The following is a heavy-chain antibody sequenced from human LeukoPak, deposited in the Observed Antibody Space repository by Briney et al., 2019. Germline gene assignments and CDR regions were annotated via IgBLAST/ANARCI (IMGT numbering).Heavy chain of an antibody. D-gene: IGHD3-22*01. Sequence: GGSLRLSCAASGFTFSSYSMNCVRQAPGKGLEWVSSISSSSSYIYYADSVKGRFTISRDNAKNSLYLQMNSLRAEDTAVYYCARDGITMIVPRAFDIWGQGTMVTVSS. CDR1: GFTFSSYS. CDR2: ISSSSSYI. CDR3: ARDGITMIVPRAFDI. V-gene: IGHV3-21*01. J-gene: IGHJ3*02.